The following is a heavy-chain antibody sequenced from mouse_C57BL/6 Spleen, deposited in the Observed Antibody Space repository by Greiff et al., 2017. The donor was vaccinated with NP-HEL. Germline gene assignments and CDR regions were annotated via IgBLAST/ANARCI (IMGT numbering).Heavy chain of an antibody. CDR3: ARNDDDGSWFAY. CDR1: GYTFTSYW. D-gene: IGHD2-4*01. V-gene: IGHV1-64*01. J-gene: IGHJ3*01. CDR2: IHPNSGST. Sequence: VQLQQSGAELVKPGASVKLSCKASGYTFTSYWMHWVKQRPGQGLEWIGMIHPNSGSTNYNEKFKSKATLTVDKSSSTAYMQLSSLTSEDSAVYYCARNDDDGSWFAYWGQGTLVTVSA.